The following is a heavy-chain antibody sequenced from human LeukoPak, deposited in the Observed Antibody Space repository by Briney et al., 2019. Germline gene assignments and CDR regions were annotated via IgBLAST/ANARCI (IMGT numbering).Heavy chain of an antibody. J-gene: IGHJ4*02. CDR2: IYTSGST. D-gene: IGHD5-12*01. CDR3: ARGNGGYDFDY. V-gene: IGHV4-4*07. Sequence: SETLSLTCTVSGGSISSYYWSWIQQPAGKGLEWIGRIYTSGSTNYNPSLKSRVTISVDKSKNQFTLRLSSVTAADTAVYYCARGNGGYDFDYWGQGTLVTVSS. CDR1: GGSISSYY.